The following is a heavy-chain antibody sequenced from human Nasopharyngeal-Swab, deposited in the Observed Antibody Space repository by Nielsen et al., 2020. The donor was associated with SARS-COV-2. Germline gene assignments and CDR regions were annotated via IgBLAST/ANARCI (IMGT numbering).Heavy chain of an antibody. V-gene: IGHV3-48*04. D-gene: IGHD3-22*01. CDR2: ISSSSSTI. J-gene: IGHJ3*02. Sequence: ETLSLTCAASGFTFSSYAMSWVRQAPGKGLEWVSYISSSSSTIYYADSVKGRFTISRDNAKNSLYLQMNSLRAEDTAVYYCARDSYYYDSSGYLTTDAFDIWGQGTMVTVSS. CDR1: GFTFSSYA. CDR3: ARDSYYYDSSGYLTTDAFDI.